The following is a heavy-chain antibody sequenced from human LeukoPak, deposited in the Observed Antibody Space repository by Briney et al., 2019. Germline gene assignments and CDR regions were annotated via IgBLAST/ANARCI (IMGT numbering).Heavy chain of an antibody. J-gene: IGHJ4*02. D-gene: IGHD4-11*01. CDR1: GFTFSSNA. Sequence: GRSLRLSCAASGFTFSSNAMHWVRQAPGKGLEWVAVIAYDGSNKYYADSVKGRFTISRDNSKNTLYLQMNSLRAEDTAVYYCAKDLRVVTTDYWGQGTLVTVSS. CDR3: AKDLRVVTTDY. CDR2: IAYDGSNK. V-gene: IGHV3-30-3*01.